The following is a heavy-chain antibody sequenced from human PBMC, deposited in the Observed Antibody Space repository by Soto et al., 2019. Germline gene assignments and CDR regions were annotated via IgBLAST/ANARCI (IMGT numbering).Heavy chain of an antibody. Sequence: ESLKISCKGSGYSFTSYWIGWVRQMPGKGLEWMGIIYPGDSDTRYSPSFQGQVTISADKSISTAYLQWSSLKASDTAMYYCARQGLELERRYYYYGMDIWGQGTTVTVSS. V-gene: IGHV5-51*01. CDR1: GYSFTSYW. CDR2: IYPGDSDT. CDR3: ARQGLELERRYYYYGMDI. J-gene: IGHJ6*02. D-gene: IGHD1-1*01.